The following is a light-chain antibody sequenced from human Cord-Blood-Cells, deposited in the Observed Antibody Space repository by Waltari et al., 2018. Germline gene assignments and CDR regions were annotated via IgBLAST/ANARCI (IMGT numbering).Light chain of an antibody. Sequence: QSALTQPRSVSGSPGQPVTIPCPATSSDVGGYNYVSWYQQHPGKAPKLMIYDVSKGPSGVPDRFSGSKSGNTASLTISGLQAEDEADYYCCSYAGSYTLVFGGGTKLTVL. CDR1: SSDVGGYNY. CDR3: CSYAGSYTLV. J-gene: IGLJ3*02. CDR2: DVS. V-gene: IGLV2-11*01.